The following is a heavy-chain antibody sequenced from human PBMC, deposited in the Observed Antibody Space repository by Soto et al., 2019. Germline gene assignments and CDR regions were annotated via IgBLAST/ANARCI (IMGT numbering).Heavy chain of an antibody. J-gene: IGHJ4*02. D-gene: IGHD3-16*01. CDR1: GFTFSSYW. CDR2: IDEYGNTI. V-gene: IGHV3-74*01. CDR3: TTDLGGSGGY. Sequence: EVQLVESGGGLVQPGGSLRLSCAASGFTFSSYWMHWVRQVPGKGLVWVSRIDEYGNTINYADSVRGRFTISRDNPMNPIYLEMKSLRAEDPLFFYGTTDLGGSGGYWCQGTLVTVSS.